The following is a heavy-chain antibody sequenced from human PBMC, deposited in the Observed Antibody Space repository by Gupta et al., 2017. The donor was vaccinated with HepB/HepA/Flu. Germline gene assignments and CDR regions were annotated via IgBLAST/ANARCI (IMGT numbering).Heavy chain of an antibody. J-gene: IGHJ3*02. V-gene: IGHV1-18*01. Sequence: QVQLVQSGAEVKKPGASVKVSCKASGYTFPNYGIIWVRQAPGQGLEWMGWISAYNGNTNYAQKLQGRVTMTTDTSTSTASMELRSLRSDDTAVYYCARIYYDSSGYYYVSAFDIWGQGTMVTVSS. CDR1: GYTFPNYG. CDR3: ARIYYDSSGYYYVSAFDI. D-gene: IGHD3-22*01. CDR2: ISAYNGNT.